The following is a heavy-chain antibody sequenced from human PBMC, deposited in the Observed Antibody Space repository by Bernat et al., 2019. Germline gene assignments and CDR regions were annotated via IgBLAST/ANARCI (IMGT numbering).Heavy chain of an antibody. Sequence: QVQLVQSGAEVKKPGSSVKVSCKASGGTFSSYAISWVRQAPGQGLEWMGGIIPIFGTANYAQKFQGRVTITADETTSTGYMELSSLRAEDTAVYYCAGGVKGDRLNPGYYYYYGMDVWGQGTTVTVSS. CDR1: GGTFSSYA. V-gene: IGHV1-69*01. CDR3: AGGVKGDRLNPGYYYYYGMDV. CDR2: IIPIFGTA. D-gene: IGHD2-21*01. J-gene: IGHJ6*02.